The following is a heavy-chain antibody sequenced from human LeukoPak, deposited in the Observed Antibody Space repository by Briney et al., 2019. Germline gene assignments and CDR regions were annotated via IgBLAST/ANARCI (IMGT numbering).Heavy chain of an antibody. D-gene: IGHD3-10*01. CDR2: INHSGST. Sequence: PSETLSLTCTVYGRSLSGYYWRWIRQPPGKGLEWIGEINHSGSTNYNPSLKSRVTISVDTSKNQFSLKLSSVTAADTAVYYCARGGLLWFGLSRYYFDYWGQGTLVTVSS. J-gene: IGHJ4*02. CDR1: GRSLSGYY. CDR3: ARGGLLWFGLSRYYFDY. V-gene: IGHV4-34*01.